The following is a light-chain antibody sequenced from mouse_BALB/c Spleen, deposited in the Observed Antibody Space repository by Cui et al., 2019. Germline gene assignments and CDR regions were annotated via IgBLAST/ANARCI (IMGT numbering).Light chain of an antibody. V-gene: IGKV8-27*01. CDR2: WAS. CDR3: QQDISLWT. Sequence: NIMMTQSPSSLAVSAGAQVPLRCQSSQSVLYSSNQKNYLAWYQQKPGQSPKLLIYWASTRESGVPDRFTGSGSGTDFTLTISSVQAEDLAVYYGQQDISLWTFGGGTKLEIK. J-gene: IGKJ1*01. CDR1: QSVLYSSNQKNY.